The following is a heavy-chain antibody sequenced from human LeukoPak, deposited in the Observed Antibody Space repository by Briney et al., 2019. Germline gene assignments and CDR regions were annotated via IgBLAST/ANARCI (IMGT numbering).Heavy chain of an antibody. J-gene: IGHJ6*03. CDR1: GFTFNNYN. D-gene: IGHD1-26*01. V-gene: IGHV3-21*01. Sequence: GGSLRLSCATSGFTFNNYNMNWVRQAPGRALEWVSSITSSGTYIFYADSVKGRFTISRDNAKNSLYLQMNSLGHEDTAGYYCTRDPYSGNYGNYYYYYMDVWGKGTTVTISS. CDR3: TRDPYSGNYGNYYYYYMDV. CDR2: ITSSGTYI.